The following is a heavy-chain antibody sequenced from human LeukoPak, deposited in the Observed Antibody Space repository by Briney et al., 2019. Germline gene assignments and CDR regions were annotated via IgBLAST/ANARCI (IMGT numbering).Heavy chain of an antibody. V-gene: IGHV3-74*01. CDR3: ARSRASSGLLGY. J-gene: IGHJ4*02. D-gene: IGHD6-19*01. CDR1: GFTLSNHW. Sequence: PGGSLRLSCAASGFTLSNHWMHWVRQAPGKGLVWVSRISGDEIWTSYADSVKGRFTISRDNSKNTLYLQMNSLRAEDTAVYYCARSRASSGLLGYWGQGTLVTVSS. CDR2: ISGDEIWT.